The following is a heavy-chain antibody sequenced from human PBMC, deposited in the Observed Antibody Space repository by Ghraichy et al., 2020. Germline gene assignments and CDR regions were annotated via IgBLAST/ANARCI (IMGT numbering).Heavy chain of an antibody. J-gene: IGHJ4*02. CDR3: ARGGRYHAR. D-gene: IGHD1-26*01. Sequence: GGSLRLSCAASGFTFTSYWMTWVRQAPVKGLEWVANINEDGSEKYYVDFVKGRFTISRDNAKNSLYLQMNSLRVEDTAVFYCARGGRYHARWGQGTLVTVSS. V-gene: IGHV3-7*01. CDR1: GFTFTSYW. CDR2: INEDGSEK.